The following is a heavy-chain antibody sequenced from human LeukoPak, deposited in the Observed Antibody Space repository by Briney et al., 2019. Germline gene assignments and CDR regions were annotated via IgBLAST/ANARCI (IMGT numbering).Heavy chain of an antibody. CDR3: AKDWVSTYYYDSSGYSS. J-gene: IGHJ5*02. CDR1: GFTFSSYS. V-gene: IGHV3-23*01. Sequence: GGSLRLSCAASGFTFSSYSMNWVRQAPGKGLEWVSSIFPSGGEIHYADSVRGRFTISRDNSKSTLSLQMNSLRAEDTAVYYCAKDWVSTYYYDSSGYSSWGQGTLVTVSS. D-gene: IGHD3-22*01. CDR2: IFPSGGEI.